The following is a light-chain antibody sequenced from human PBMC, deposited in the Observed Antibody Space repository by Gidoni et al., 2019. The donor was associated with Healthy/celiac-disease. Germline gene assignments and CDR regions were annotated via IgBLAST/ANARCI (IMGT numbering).Light chain of an antibody. CDR3: QQYDNLPPKLT. CDR1: QDISNY. J-gene: IGKJ4*01. CDR2: DAS. V-gene: IGKV1-33*01. Sequence: DIQMTQSPSSLSASVGDRVTITCQASQDISNYLNWYQQKPGKAPKLLIYDASNLETGVPSRFSGSGSGTDFTFTISSLQPEDIATYYCQQYDNLPPKLTFGGGTMVEIK.